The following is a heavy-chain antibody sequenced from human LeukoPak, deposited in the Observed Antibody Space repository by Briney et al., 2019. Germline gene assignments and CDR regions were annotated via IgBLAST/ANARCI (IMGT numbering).Heavy chain of an antibody. J-gene: IGHJ4*02. CDR2: ISGSGGST. D-gene: IGHD2/OR15-2a*01. V-gene: IGHV3-23*01. CDR3: ARAEKVIPVQGIDY. CDR1: GFTFSSYA. Sequence: GGSLRLSCAASGFTFSSYAMSWVRQAPGKGLEWVSAISGSGGSTYYADSVKGRFTISRDNSKNSLYLQMNSLRAEDTAVYYCARAEKVIPVQGIDYWGQGTLVTVSS.